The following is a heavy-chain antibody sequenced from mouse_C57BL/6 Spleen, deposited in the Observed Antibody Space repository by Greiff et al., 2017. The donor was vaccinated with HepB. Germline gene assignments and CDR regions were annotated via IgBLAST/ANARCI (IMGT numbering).Heavy chain of an antibody. D-gene: IGHD1-1*01. V-gene: IGHV1-7*01. CDR2: INPSSGYT. CDR1: GYTFTSYW. J-gene: IGHJ2*01. Sequence: VQLQQSGAELAKPGASVKLSCKASGYTFTSYWMHWVKRRPGQGLEWIGYINPSSGYTTYNQKFKDKATLTADKSSSTAYMQLSSLTYEDSAVYYCASYYYGSSYVGFDYWGQGTTLTVSS. CDR3: ASYYYGSSYVGFDY.